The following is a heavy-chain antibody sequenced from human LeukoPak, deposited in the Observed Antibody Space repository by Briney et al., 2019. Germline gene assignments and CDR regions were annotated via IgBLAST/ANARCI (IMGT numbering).Heavy chain of an antibody. CDR2: IYHSGST. V-gene: IGHV4-38-2*02. J-gene: IGHJ4*02. Sequence: PSETLSLTCTVSGYSISSGYYCGWIRQPPRKLLQWLGSIYHSGSTYYNPSLKSRVTISVDTSKNQFSLKLSSVTAADTAVYYCAVTYYYDSSGYYNFDYWGQGTLVTVSS. CDR3: AVTYYYDSSGYYNFDY. CDR1: GYSISSGYY. D-gene: IGHD3-22*01.